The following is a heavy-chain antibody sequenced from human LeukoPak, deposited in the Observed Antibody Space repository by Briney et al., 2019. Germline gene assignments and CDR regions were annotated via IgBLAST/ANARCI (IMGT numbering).Heavy chain of an antibody. CDR2: IRSKAYGGTT. Sequence: PGGSLRLSCAASGFTFSSYAMSWVRQAPGKGLEWVGFIRSKAYGGTTEYAASVKGRFTISRDESKSIAYLQMNSLKTEDTAVYYCTRELRIFGVKHYYYYYMDVWGKGTTVTVSS. D-gene: IGHD3-3*01. V-gene: IGHV3-49*04. CDR3: TRELRIFGVKHYYYYYMDV. CDR1: GFTFSSYA. J-gene: IGHJ6*03.